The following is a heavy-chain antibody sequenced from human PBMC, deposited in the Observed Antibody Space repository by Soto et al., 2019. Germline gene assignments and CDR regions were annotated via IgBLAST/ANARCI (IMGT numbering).Heavy chain of an antibody. CDR3: ARDRGDYYDSSGYYFGY. CDR2: IWYDGSNK. D-gene: IGHD3-22*01. V-gene: IGHV3-33*01. Sequence: VRQAPGKGLEWVAVIWYDGSNKYYADSVKGRFTISRDNSKNTLYLQMNSLRAEDTAVYYCARDRGDYYDSSGYYFGYWGQGTLVTVSS. J-gene: IGHJ4*02.